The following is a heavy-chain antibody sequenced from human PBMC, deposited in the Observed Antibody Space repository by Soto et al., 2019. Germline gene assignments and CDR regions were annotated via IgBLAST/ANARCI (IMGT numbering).Heavy chain of an antibody. CDR2: IIPIFGTA. CDR1: GGTFRSYT. CDR3: ATRDYGDTYYFDY. Sequence: QVQLVQSGAEVKKPGSSVTVSCKASGGTFRSYTISWVRQAPGPGLECMGGIIPIFGTAVYAQKFQGRVTITADESTSTAYMELSSLRSEDTAVYYCATRDYGDTYYFDYWGQGTLVTVSS. V-gene: IGHV1-69*12. D-gene: IGHD4-17*01. J-gene: IGHJ4*02.